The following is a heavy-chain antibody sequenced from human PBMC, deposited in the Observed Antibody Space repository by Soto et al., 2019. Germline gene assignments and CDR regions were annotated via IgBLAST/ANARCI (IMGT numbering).Heavy chain of an antibody. Sequence: QVQLVQSGAEVKKPGSSVKVSCKASGGTFSSYAISWVRQAPGQGLEWMGGIIPIFGTANYAQKFQGRATITADESTSTAYMELSSLRSEDTAVYYCARTSGYYYDSSGYRDAFDIWGQGTMVTVSS. D-gene: IGHD3-22*01. J-gene: IGHJ3*02. CDR2: IIPIFGTA. V-gene: IGHV1-69*01. CDR3: ARTSGYYYDSSGYRDAFDI. CDR1: GGTFSSYA.